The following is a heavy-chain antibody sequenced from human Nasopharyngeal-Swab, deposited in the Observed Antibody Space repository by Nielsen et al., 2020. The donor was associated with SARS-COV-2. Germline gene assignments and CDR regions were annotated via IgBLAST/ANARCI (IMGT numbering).Heavy chain of an antibody. CDR3: AKVGQEYYYDSSGYYLDWFDP. D-gene: IGHD3-22*01. V-gene: IGHV3-23*01. J-gene: IGHJ5*02. Sequence: GESLKISCAASGFTFSSYAMSWVRQAPGKGLEWVSAISGSGGSTYYADSVKVRFTISRDNSKTTLYLQMNSLRAEDTAVYYCAKVGQEYYYDSSGYYLDWFDPWGQGTLVTVSS. CDR1: GFTFSSYA. CDR2: ISGSGGST.